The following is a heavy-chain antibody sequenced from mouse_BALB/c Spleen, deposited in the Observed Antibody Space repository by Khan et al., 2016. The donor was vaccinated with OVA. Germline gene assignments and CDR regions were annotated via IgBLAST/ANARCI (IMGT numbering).Heavy chain of an antibody. CDR2: ISYSGNT. D-gene: IGHD1-1*01. Sequence: VQLKQSGPGLVKPSQSLSLTCTVTGYSITSDYAWNWIRQFPGNKLEWMGFISYSGNTKYNPSLKSRFSITRDTSKNQFFLQLNSVTTEDTAPYYCARVYGGDFNYWGQGTSLTVSS. V-gene: IGHV3-2*02. CDR1: GYSITSDYA. CDR3: ARVYGGDFNY. J-gene: IGHJ2*02.